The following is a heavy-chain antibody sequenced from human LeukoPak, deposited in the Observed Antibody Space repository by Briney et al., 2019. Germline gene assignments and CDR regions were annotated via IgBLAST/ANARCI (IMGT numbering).Heavy chain of an antibody. CDR2: IKKDGSEK. D-gene: IGHD5-18*01. J-gene: IGHJ4*02. CDR1: GFTFSNYW. CDR3: ARDGSRGYSYGYSDS. V-gene: IGHV3-7*01. Sequence: GGSLRLSCAASGFTFSNYWMNWVRRTPGEGLEWVAIIKKDGSEKYYVDSVKGRFTISRDNAKNSLYLQMNSLRAEDTAVYYCARDGSRGYSYGYSDSWGQGTLVTVSS.